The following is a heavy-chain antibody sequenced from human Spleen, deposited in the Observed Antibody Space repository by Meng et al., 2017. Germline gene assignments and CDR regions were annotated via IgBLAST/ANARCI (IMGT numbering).Heavy chain of an antibody. D-gene: IGHD5-12*01. CDR2: IYFTGAT. J-gene: IGHJ5*01. Sequence: GSLRLSCTVSGDPISSHYWSWIRQPPGEGLEWIGYIYFTGATHYNPSLKSRVTISIDASRNQLSLRLTSATTADTAVYYCARGLLGRGFDGYDYWFDPRGQGTLVNGAS. V-gene: IGHV4-59*11. CDR3: ARGLLGRGFDGYDYWFDP. CDR1: GDPISSHY.